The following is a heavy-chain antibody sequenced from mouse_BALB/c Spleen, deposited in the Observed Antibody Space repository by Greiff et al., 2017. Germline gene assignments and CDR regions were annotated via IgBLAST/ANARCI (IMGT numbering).Heavy chain of an antibody. V-gene: IGHV5-17*02. Sequence: EVKVEESGGGLVQPGGSRKLSCAASGFTFSSFGMHWVRQAPEKGLEWVAYISSGSSTIYYADTVKGRFTISRDNPKNTLFLQMTSLRSEDTAMYYCAREGGYYYAMDYWGQGTSVTVSS. CDR1: GFTFSSFG. CDR2: ISSGSSTI. CDR3: AREGGYYYAMDY. J-gene: IGHJ4*01.